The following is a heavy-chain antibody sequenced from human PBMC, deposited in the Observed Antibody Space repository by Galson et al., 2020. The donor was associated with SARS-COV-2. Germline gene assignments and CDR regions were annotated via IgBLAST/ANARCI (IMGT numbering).Heavy chain of an antibody. CDR2: LSASSRYT. Sequence: RLSCAASGFPFSTYSMNWVRLAPGKGLEWVSSLSASSRYTYYVDSVKGRFSISRDNPRNSLYLQMNSLRAEDTAVYYCARDEGIRGYNYGRLYYGMDVWGQGTTVTVSS. CDR3: ARDEGIRGYNYGRLYYGMDV. J-gene: IGHJ6*02. D-gene: IGHD5-18*01. CDR1: GFPFSTYS. V-gene: IGHV3-21*01.